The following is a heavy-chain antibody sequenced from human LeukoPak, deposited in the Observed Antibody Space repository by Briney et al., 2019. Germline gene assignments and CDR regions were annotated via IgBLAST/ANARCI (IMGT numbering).Heavy chain of an antibody. J-gene: IGHJ4*02. CDR1: GFTVSSNY. Sequence: GGSLRLSCAASGFTVSSNYMSWVRQAPGQGLEWVSVIYSGGSTYSADSVKGRFTISRDNSKNTLYLQMNSLRAEDTAVYYCARVGWSYSSGWVDYWGQGTLVTVSS. CDR3: ARVGWSYSSGWVDY. CDR2: IYSGGST. D-gene: IGHD6-19*01. V-gene: IGHV3-66*01.